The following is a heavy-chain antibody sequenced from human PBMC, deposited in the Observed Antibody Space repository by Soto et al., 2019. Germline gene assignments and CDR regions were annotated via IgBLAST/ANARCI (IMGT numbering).Heavy chain of an antibody. Sequence: PGGSLRLSCAASGFTVSSNYMSWVRQAPGKGLEWVSVIYSGGSTYYADSVKGRFTISRDNSKNTLYLQMNSLRAEDTAVYYCASLPPIAVAGGRYYGMDVWGQGTTVTVSS. J-gene: IGHJ6*02. CDR2: IYSGGST. V-gene: IGHV3-53*01. CDR3: ASLPPIAVAGGRYYGMDV. D-gene: IGHD6-19*01. CDR1: GFTVSSNY.